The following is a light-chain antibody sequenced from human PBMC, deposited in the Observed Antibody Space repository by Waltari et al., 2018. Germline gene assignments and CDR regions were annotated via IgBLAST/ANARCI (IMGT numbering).Light chain of an antibody. CDR3: QQSYT. CDR2: GAS. J-gene: IGKJ4*01. CDR1: QSISEY. V-gene: IGKV1-39*01. Sequence: SVGEKVTITCRASQSISEYLNWYQQKPGKAPKLLIYGASSLQSGVPSRFSGSGSGTDFTLSITSLQPEDSATYYCQQSYTFGGGTKVEIK.